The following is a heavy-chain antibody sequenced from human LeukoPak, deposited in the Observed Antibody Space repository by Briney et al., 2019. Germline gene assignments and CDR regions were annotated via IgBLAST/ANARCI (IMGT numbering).Heavy chain of an antibody. Sequence: PSETLSLTCTVSGGPIGTYYWSWIRQSPGKGLEWIGYIYVTGSTRYNPYLQSRVTISVDTSRNQFSLNMSSVTAADTAVYYCARHIGGGIEDMDVWGKGTKVTVSS. CDR2: IYVTGST. J-gene: IGHJ6*03. D-gene: IGHD3-16*02. CDR1: GGPIGTYY. V-gene: IGHV4-59*08. CDR3: ARHIGGGIEDMDV.